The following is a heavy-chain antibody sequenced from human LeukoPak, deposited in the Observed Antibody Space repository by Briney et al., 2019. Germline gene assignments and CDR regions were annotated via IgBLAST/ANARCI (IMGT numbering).Heavy chain of an antibody. Sequence: GGSLRLSCAASGFTFSSYSMNWVRQAPGKGLEWVSSISSSSSYIYYADSVKGRFTISRDNAKNSLYLQMNSLRAEDTAVYYCARDYYDSSGNRVLYYFDYWGQGTLVTVSS. J-gene: IGHJ4*02. CDR3: ARDYYDSSGNRVLYYFDY. V-gene: IGHV3-21*01. CDR2: ISSSSSYI. CDR1: GFTFSSYS. D-gene: IGHD3-22*01.